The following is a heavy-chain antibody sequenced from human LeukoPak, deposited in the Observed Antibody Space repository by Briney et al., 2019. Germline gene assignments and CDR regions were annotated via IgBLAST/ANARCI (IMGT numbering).Heavy chain of an antibody. J-gene: IGHJ4*02. CDR2: IYYSGST. Sequence: EPSETLSLTCTVSGGSISSSSYYWGWIRQPPGKGLEWIGSIYYSGSTYYNPSLKSRVTISVDTSKNQFSLKLSSVTAADTAVYYCAREPYYYDSSGAHHTQDYWGQGTLVTVSS. CDR1: GGSISSSSYY. D-gene: IGHD3-22*01. V-gene: IGHV4-39*07. CDR3: AREPYYYDSSGAHHTQDY.